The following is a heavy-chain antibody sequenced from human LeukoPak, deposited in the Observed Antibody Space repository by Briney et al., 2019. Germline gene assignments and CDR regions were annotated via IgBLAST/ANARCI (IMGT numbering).Heavy chain of an antibody. J-gene: IGHJ4*02. CDR1: GGSISSYY. Sequence: SETQSLTCTVSGGSISSYYWSWIRQPAGKGLEWIGRIYTSGSTNYNPSLKSRVTISVDTSKNQFSLKLSSVTAADTAVYYCARCGIYYDSSGCSTADYWGQGTLVTVSS. V-gene: IGHV4-4*07. CDR2: IYTSGST. D-gene: IGHD3-22*01. CDR3: ARCGIYYDSSGCSTADY.